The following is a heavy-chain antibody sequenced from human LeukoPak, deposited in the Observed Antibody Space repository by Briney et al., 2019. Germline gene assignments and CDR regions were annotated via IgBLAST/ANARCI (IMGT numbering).Heavy chain of an antibody. V-gene: IGHV1-18*01. Sequence: ASVKVSCKASGYTFTSYGISWVRQAPGQGLEWMGWISAYNGNTNYAQKLQGRVTMTTDTSTSTAYMELRSLRSDDTAVYYCARERHMGHDFWSGYSMNYYYYGMDVWGQGTTVTVSS. CDR1: GYTFTSYG. CDR3: ARERHMGHDFWSGYSMNYYYYGMDV. CDR2: ISAYNGNT. J-gene: IGHJ6*02. D-gene: IGHD3-3*01.